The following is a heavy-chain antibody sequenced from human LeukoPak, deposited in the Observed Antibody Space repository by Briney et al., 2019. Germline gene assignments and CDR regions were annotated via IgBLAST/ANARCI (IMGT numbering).Heavy chain of an antibody. CDR1: GFTFSTYA. Sequence: PGGSLRLSCAASGFTFSTYAMSWVCQAPGKGLEWVSALTASGGGTYYADSVKGRFTISRDNSKNTLYLHMNSLRAEDTAVYYCAKDPMNSGKVLFDPWGQGTLVTVSS. J-gene: IGHJ5*02. V-gene: IGHV3-23*01. D-gene: IGHD1-26*01. CDR2: LTASGGGT. CDR3: AKDPMNSGKVLFDP.